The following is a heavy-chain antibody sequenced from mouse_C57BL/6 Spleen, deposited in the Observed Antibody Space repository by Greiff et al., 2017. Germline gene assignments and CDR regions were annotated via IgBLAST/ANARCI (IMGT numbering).Heavy chain of an antibody. J-gene: IGHJ4*01. CDR1: GYTFTSYW. Sequence: QVQLKQPGAELVMPGASVKLSCKASGYTFTSYWMHWVKQRPGQGLEWIGEIDPSDSYTNYNQKFKGKSTLTVDKSSSTAYMQLSSLTSVDSAVYDCARSPYAMDYWGQGTSVTVSS. V-gene: IGHV1-69*01. CDR2: IDPSDSYT. CDR3: ARSPYAMDY.